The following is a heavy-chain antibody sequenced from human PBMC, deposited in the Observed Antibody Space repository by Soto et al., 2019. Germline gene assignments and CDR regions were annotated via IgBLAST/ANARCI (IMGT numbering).Heavy chain of an antibody. Sequence: GGSLRLSCAASGFTFSSYAMSWVRQAPGKGLEWVSAISGSGGSTYYADSVKGRFTISRDNSKNTLYLQMNSLRAEDTAVYYCAKEGSGCSGGSCYSDFDYWGQGTLVTVSS. CDR3: AKEGSGCSGGSCYSDFDY. CDR1: GFTFSSYA. CDR2: ISGSGGST. V-gene: IGHV3-23*01. J-gene: IGHJ4*02. D-gene: IGHD2-15*01.